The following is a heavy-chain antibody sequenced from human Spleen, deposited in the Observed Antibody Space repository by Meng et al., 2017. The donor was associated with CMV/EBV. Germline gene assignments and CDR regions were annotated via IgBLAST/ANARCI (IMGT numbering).Heavy chain of an antibody. J-gene: IGHJ4*02. CDR3: ARIVVVPAAMGLDY. Sequence: VSGGSISSSHWWSWVRQPPGKGLEWIGEIYHSGSTNYNPSLKSRVTISVDKSKNQFSLKLSSVTAADTAVYYCARIVVVPAAMGLDYWGQGTLVTVSS. D-gene: IGHD2-2*01. CDR2: IYHSGST. CDR1: GGSISSSHW. V-gene: IGHV4-4*02.